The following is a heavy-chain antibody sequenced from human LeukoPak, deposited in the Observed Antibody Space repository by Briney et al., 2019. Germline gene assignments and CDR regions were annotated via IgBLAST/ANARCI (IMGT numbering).Heavy chain of an antibody. CDR3: ATSWGPDTSAFRWGRDGMDV. CDR2: ISKSGDHT. D-gene: IGHD3-16*01. CDR1: GFTVSSNY. J-gene: IGHJ6*02. Sequence: GGSLRLSCAASGFTVSSNYMSWVRQAPGKGLEWVSAISKSGDHTYYAASAKGRFTIYRDNSKNTQYLQMNSLRAEDTAVYYCATSWGPDTSAFRWGRDGMDVWGQGTTVIVS. V-gene: IGHV3-53*01.